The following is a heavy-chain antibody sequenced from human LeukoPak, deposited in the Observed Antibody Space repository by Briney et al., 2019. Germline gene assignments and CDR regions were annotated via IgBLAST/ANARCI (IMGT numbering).Heavy chain of an antibody. CDR1: GYTFTGYY. CDR3: ARVSGGLVPPH. CDR2: INPNSGGT. V-gene: IGHV1-2*02. Sequence: ASVKVSCKASGYTFTGYYMHWVRPAPGQGLEWMGWINPNSGGTNYAQKFQGRVTMTRDTSISTAYMELSRLGSDDTAVYYCARVSGGLVPPHWGQGTLVTVSS. J-gene: IGHJ4*02. D-gene: IGHD6-19*01.